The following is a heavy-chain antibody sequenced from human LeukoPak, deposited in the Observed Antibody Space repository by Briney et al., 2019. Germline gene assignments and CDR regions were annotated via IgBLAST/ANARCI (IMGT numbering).Heavy chain of an antibody. D-gene: IGHD3-10*01. CDR2: ISTSGGTT. J-gene: IGHJ4*02. Sequence: GGSLRLSCTVSGFTFISYAMTWVRQAPGKGLEWVSAISTSGGTTHYADSVKGRFTISRDNSKNTLYLRMNSLRAEDTAVYYCAKGHYYGSGSYWVWGQGTLVTVSS. CDR3: AKGHYYGSGSYWV. V-gene: IGHV3-23*01. CDR1: GFTFISYA.